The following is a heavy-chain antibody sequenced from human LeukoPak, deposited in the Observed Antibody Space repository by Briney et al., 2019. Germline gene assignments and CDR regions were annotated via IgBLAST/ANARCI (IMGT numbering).Heavy chain of an antibody. D-gene: IGHD6-19*01. CDR3: AKNIAVAGTGYFDY. CDR1: GFTFSSYA. Sequence: GASLRLSCAASGFTFSSYAMSWVRQAPGKGLEWVSAISGSGGSTYYADSVKGRFTISRDNSKNTLYLQMNSLRAEDTAVYYCAKNIAVAGTGYFDYWGQETLVTVSS. V-gene: IGHV3-23*01. CDR2: ISGSGGST. J-gene: IGHJ4*02.